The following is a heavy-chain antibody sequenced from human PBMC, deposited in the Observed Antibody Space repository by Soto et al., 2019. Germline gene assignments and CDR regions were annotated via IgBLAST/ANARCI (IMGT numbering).Heavy chain of an antibody. J-gene: IGHJ3*02. V-gene: IGHV1-2*02. CDR1: GYSFTDYY. CDR2: IAPHRDGT. Sequence: GASVKVSCKASGYSFTDYYMHWIRQAPGQGLEWMGWIAPHRDGTEFAQKFQGRITWTGDTSTSTAYMELKGLTSADTAVYFCARGPYGDNAFDIWGQGTVVT. CDR3: ARGPYGDNAFDI. D-gene: IGHD4-17*01.